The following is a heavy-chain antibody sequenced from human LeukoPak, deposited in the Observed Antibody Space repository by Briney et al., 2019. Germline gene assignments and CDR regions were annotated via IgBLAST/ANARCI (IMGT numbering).Heavy chain of an antibody. D-gene: IGHD6-13*01. CDR2: ISSTSSLR. CDR3: ARDSNEYSSPPDV. CDR1: GFTFSRYS. Sequence: GASLRLSCAASGFTFSRYSMNWVRQAPGKGLEWVSYISSTSSLRYYADSVKGRFTISRDNAKNSLYLQMNSLRAEDTAVYYCARDSNEYSSPPDVWGKGTTVTVSS. J-gene: IGHJ6*04. V-gene: IGHV3-48*01.